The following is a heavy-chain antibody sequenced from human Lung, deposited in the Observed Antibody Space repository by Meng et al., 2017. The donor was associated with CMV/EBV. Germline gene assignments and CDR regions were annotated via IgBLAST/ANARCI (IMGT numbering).Heavy chain of an antibody. CDR2: IDIDGGDI. CDR3: ARGLEEYLGWEMGY. Sequence: EVQLVESGGGLVQPGGSLRLSCAVSGFTLRSYWMHWVRQAPGKGLEWVSRIDIDGGDITYADSVKGRFTISRDTAKNTLYLEMSSLRVEDTAVYYCARGLEEYLGWEMGYWGQGTLVTVSS. CDR1: GFTLRSYW. D-gene: IGHD5-24*01. J-gene: IGHJ4*02. V-gene: IGHV3-74*03.